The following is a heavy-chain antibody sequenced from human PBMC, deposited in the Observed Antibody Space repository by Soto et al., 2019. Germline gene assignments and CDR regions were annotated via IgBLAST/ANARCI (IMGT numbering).Heavy chain of an antibody. Sequence: QVQLQESGPGLVKPSETLSLTCTVSGGSISTYYWSWIRQPPGKGLEWIGYIYYSGTASYNPSLKSRVTISLDTSKKRCALTLSSVTAADTAVYYCARGGHCTDGVCSALDYWGEGTLVTVSS. D-gene: IGHD2-8*01. CDR3: ARGGHCTDGVCSALDY. CDR1: GGSISTYY. J-gene: IGHJ4*02. V-gene: IGHV4-59*08. CDR2: IYYSGTA.